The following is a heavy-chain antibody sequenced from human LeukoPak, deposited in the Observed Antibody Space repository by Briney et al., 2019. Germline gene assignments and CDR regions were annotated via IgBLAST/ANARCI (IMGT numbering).Heavy chain of an antibody. CDR1: GGTFSSYA. V-gene: IGHV1-69*13. CDR2: IIPIFGTA. J-gene: IGHJ4*02. D-gene: IGHD2-2*01. CDR3: ARDRGDVVVPAAMHY. Sequence: ASVKVSCKASGGTFSSYAISWVRQAPGQGLECMGGIIPIFGTANYAQKFQGRVTITADESTSTAYMELSSLRSEDTAVYYCARDRGDVVVPAAMHYWGQGTLVTVSS.